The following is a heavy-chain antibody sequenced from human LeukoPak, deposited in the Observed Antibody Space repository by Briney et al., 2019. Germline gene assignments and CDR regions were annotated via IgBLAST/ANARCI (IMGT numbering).Heavy chain of an antibody. J-gene: IGHJ4*02. CDR2: ISAYNGNT. V-gene: IGHV1-18*01. CDR1: GYTFTSYG. Sequence: GASVKVSCKASGYTFTSYGISWVRQAPGQGLEWMGWISAYNGNTNYAQKLQGRVTMTTDTSTSTAYMELSSLRSEDTAVYYCARGAGTRALKIVVVPAAMEHWGQGTLVTVSS. D-gene: IGHD2-2*01. CDR3: ARGAGTRALKIVVVPAAMEH.